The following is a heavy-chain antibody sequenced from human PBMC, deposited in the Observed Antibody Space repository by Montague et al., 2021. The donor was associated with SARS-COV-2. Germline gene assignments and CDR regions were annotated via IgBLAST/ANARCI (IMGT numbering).Heavy chain of an antibody. Sequence: SETLSLTRTVSGGSISSYYRSWIRQPPGKGLEWIGSFYYAGGTQYNPSLKSRVTISVDTSNDQFSLKMNSVTAADTAVYFCARLYGSSFDYWGQGTLVTVSS. CDR1: GGSISSYY. V-gene: IGHV4-59*05. CDR2: FYYAGGT. D-gene: IGHD4-17*01. CDR3: ARLYGSSFDY. J-gene: IGHJ4*02.